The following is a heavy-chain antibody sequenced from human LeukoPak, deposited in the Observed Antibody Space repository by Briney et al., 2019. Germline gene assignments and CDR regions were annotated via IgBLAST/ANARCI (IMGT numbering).Heavy chain of an antibody. V-gene: IGHV3-9*01. Sequence: GRSLRLSCAASGFTFDDYAMHWVRQAPGKGLEWVSGISWNSGSIGYADSVKGRFTISRDNSKNTLYLQMNSLRAEDTAVYYCAKGGYYTALGYWGQGTLVTVSS. CDR3: AKGGYYTALGY. CDR1: GFTFDDYA. J-gene: IGHJ4*02. CDR2: ISWNSGSI. D-gene: IGHD3-3*01.